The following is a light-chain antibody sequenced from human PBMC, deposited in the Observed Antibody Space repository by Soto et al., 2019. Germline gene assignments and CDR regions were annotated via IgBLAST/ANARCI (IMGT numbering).Light chain of an antibody. CDR3: CSYAGSYTLYV. CDR1: SSDVGSYNY. Sequence: QSVLTQPRSVSGSPGQSVTISGTGTSSDVGSYNYVSWYQQHPGKAPKLMIYDVSKRPSGVPDRFSGSKSGNTASLTISGLQAEDEADYYCCSYAGSYTLYVFGTGTKVTVL. CDR2: DVS. V-gene: IGLV2-11*01. J-gene: IGLJ1*01.